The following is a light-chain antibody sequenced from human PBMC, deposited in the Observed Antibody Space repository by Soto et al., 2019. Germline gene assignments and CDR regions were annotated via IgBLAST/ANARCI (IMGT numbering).Light chain of an antibody. V-gene: IGLV2-14*01. CDR1: SSDVGDGDF. Sequence: QSALTQPASVSGSPRQSITISCTGTSSDVGDGDFVSWYQQRPGNAPKLMIYKVSNRPSWVSNRFSGSKSGNTASLTISGLQAEYEADYYCCSYTRSYTWVFGGGTKLTVL. J-gene: IGLJ3*02. CDR3: CSYTRSYTWV. CDR2: KVS.